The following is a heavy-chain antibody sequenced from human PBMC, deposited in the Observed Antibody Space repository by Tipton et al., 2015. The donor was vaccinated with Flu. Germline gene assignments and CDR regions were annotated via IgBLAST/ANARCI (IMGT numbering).Heavy chain of an antibody. V-gene: IGHV4-39*07. Sequence: TLSLTCGVSGDSIRSSNYYCGWSRQPPRKGLEWIGNTFHSGNTYLNPSLKSLVTISIDTSRNQFSLKGSSVTAADTAVYYCARRDYSNYVSEPKNWFDPWGQGALVTVSS. CDR2: TFHSGNT. D-gene: IGHD4-11*01. CDR3: ARRDYSNYVSEPKNWFDP. CDR1: GDSIRSSNYY. J-gene: IGHJ5*02.